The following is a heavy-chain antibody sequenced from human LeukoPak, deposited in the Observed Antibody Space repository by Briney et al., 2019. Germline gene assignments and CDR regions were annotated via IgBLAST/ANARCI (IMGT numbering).Heavy chain of an antibody. CDR2: INAGNGNT. CDR1: GYTFTSYA. J-gene: IGHJ6*03. CDR3: ARGYRYCSSTSCYNYMDV. V-gene: IGHV1-3*01. Sequence: ASVKVSCKASGYTFTSYAMHWVRQAPGQRLEWMGWINAGNGNTKYSQKFQGRVTITRNTSISTAYMELSSLRSEDTAVYYCARGYRYCSSTSCYNYMDVWGKGTTVTVSS. D-gene: IGHD2-2*02.